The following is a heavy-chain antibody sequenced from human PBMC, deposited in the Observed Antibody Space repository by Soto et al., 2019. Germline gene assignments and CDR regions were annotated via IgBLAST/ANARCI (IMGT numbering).Heavy chain of an antibody. V-gene: IGHV5-51*01. CDR1: AYSFTSYW. CDR3: ARGVDGYTWGGH. D-gene: IGHD5-12*01. Sequence: GASLKISCEGSAYSFTSYWIGWVRLMPGKGLEYMGAIHPGNSDTRYSPSFQGQVTISADKSISTAYLQWSSLKASDIAMYYCARGVDGYTWGGHWGHGTQVTVSS. J-gene: IGHJ4*01. CDR2: IHPGNSDT.